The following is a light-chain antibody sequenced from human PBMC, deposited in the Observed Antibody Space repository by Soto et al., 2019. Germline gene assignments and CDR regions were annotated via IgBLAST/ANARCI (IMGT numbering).Light chain of an antibody. Sequence: DIQMTQSPSTLSASVGDRVAITYQASQSITNRLAWYQLKPGKAPKVLIYDALNLESRVPSRFSGSGYGTEFTLTIRSLQPDDFATYYCQEYNSYTGTFGPGTKVDI. CDR3: QEYNSYTGT. V-gene: IGKV1-5*01. J-gene: IGKJ1*01. CDR2: DAL. CDR1: QSITNR.